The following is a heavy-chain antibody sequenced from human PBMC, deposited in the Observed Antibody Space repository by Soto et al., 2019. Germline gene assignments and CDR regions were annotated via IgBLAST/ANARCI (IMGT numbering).Heavy chain of an antibody. D-gene: IGHD3-22*01. CDR3: AREDGYYYDSSGPTGYY. CDR1: GFTFSSYA. J-gene: IGHJ4*02. CDR2: ISSSSSYI. V-gene: IGHV3-21*01. Sequence: EVQLLESGGGLVQPGGSLRLSCAASGFTFSSYAMSWVRQAPGKGLEWVSSISSSSSYIYYADSVKGRFTISRDNAKNSLYLQMNSLRAEDTAVYYCAREDGYYYDSSGPTGYYWGQGTLVTVSS.